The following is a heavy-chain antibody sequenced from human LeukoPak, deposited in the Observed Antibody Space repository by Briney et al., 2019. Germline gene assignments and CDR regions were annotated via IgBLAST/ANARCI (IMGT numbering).Heavy chain of an antibody. CDR2: FDPEDGET. D-gene: IGHD4-17*01. CDR3: ARAKTTVTTADY. J-gene: IGHJ4*02. CDR1: GYTLTELS. V-gene: IGHV1-24*01. Sequence: ASVKVSCKVSGYTLTELSMHWVRQAPGKGLEWMGGFDPEDGETIYAQKFQGRVTMTEDTSTDTAYMELSSLRSEDTAVYYCARAKTTVTTADYWGQGTLVTVSS.